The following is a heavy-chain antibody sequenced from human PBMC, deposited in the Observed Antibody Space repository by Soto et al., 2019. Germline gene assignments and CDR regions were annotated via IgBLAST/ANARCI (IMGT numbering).Heavy chain of an antibody. D-gene: IGHD5-18*01. J-gene: IGHJ4*02. Sequence: EVQLVESGGGLVKPGGSLRLSCAASGFTFSSYSMNWVRQTPGKGLEWVSSISRSSSYIYYADSVKGRFTISRDNAKNSLYLQMNSLRAEDTAVYYCARDQPGYSYGYGLGYWGQGPLVNVSS. CDR1: GFTFSSYS. CDR3: ARDQPGYSYGYGLGY. CDR2: ISRSSSYI. V-gene: IGHV3-21*01.